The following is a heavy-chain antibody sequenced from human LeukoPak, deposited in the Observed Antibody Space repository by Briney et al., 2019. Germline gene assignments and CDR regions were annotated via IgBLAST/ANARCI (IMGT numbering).Heavy chain of an antibody. CDR2: IHRAGRT. V-gene: IGHV4-4*02. CDR1: GVSISSSEW. Sequence: PSETLSLTCAVSGVSISSSEWWIWVRQPPGQGLEWIGEIHRAGRTRYNPSLKSRVTMSMDYSKNQFSLNVSSVTAADTAIYYCGKTDIYFNPIDYWGPGSLVTVS. CDR3: GKTDIYFNPIDY. D-gene: IGHD3-9*01. J-gene: IGHJ4*02.